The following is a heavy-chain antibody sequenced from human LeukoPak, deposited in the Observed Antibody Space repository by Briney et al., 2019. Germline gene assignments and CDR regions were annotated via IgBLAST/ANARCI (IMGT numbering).Heavy chain of an antibody. CDR1: GGSISSGSYY. CDR3: AREVGYYGSGTYTLDY. Sequence: PSETLSLTCTVSGGSISSGSYYWSWIRQPAGKGLEWIGRIYTSGSTNYNPSLKSRVTISVDTSKNQFSLKLSSVTAADTAVYYCAREVGYYGSGTYTLDYWGQGTLVTVSS. V-gene: IGHV4-61*02. D-gene: IGHD3-10*01. J-gene: IGHJ4*02. CDR2: IYTSGST.